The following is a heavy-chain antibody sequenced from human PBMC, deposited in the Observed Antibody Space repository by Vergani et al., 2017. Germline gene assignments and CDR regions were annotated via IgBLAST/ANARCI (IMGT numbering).Heavy chain of an antibody. V-gene: IGHV3-9*03. CDR1: GFTFDDYA. Sequence: EVQLVESGGGLVQPGRSLRLSCAASGFTFDDYAMHWVRQAPGKGLEWVSGISWNSGSIGYADSVKGRFTISRDNAKNSLYLQMNSLRAEDMALYYCAKSGYSSSWYAPNWFDPWGQGTLVTVSS. CDR3: AKSGYSSSWYAPNWFDP. D-gene: IGHD6-13*01. J-gene: IGHJ5*02. CDR2: ISWNSGSI.